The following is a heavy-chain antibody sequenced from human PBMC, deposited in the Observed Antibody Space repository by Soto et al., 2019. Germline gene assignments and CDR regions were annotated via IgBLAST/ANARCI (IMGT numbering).Heavy chain of an antibody. CDR2: ISGSGGST. Sequence: GGSLRLSCAASGFTFSSYAMSWVRQAPGKGLEWVSAISGSGGSTYYADSVKGRFTISRDNSKTTLYLQMNSLRAEDTAVYYCAKDNTVTGTFDYWGQGTLVTVSS. J-gene: IGHJ4*02. D-gene: IGHD4-17*01. V-gene: IGHV3-23*01. CDR1: GFTFSSYA. CDR3: AKDNTVTGTFDY.